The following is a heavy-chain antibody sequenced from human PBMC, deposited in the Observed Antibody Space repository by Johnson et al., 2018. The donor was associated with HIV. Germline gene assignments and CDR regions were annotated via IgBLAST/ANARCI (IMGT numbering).Heavy chain of an antibody. Sequence: MLLVESGGGVVQPGRSLRLACVASGFTFSSSWMHWVCQAPEKGLEWVADIKCDGSEKYYVDSVKGRLTISRDNAKNSLYLQVNSLRAEDMTVYYCVKERQLVRSFDIWGQGTMVAVSS. CDR2: IKCDGSEK. V-gene: IGHV3-52*01. D-gene: IGHD6-6*01. CDR1: GFTFSSSW. CDR3: VKERQLVRSFDI. J-gene: IGHJ3*02.